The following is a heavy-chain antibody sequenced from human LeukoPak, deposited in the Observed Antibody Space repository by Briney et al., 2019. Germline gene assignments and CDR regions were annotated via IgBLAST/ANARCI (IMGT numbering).Heavy chain of an antibody. CDR2: ITTGIGYT. V-gene: IGHV3-21*01. CDR3: ARGRYFDL. Sequence: GGSLRLSCSASGFTFTTYGMNWVRQAPGKGLEWVSSITTGIGYTYYAASVKGRFTISRDNAKNSLYLEMNGLRVEGTAVYYCARGRYFDLWGRGTLATVSS. J-gene: IGHJ2*01. CDR1: GFTFTTYG.